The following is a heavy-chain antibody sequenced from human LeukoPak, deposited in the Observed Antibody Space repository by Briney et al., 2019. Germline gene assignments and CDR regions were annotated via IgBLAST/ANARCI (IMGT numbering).Heavy chain of an antibody. V-gene: IGHV1-46*01. Sequence: ASVKVSCKASGYTFTSYHMHWVRQAPGQGLEWMGIIKSGGGSTSYAQKLQGRVTMTRDTSTSTVYMELSSLRSEDTAVYYCARKLNVAGPFDYWGQGTLVTVSS. J-gene: IGHJ4*02. CDR1: GYTFTSYH. CDR2: IKSGGGST. CDR3: ARKLNVAGPFDY. D-gene: IGHD2-15*01.